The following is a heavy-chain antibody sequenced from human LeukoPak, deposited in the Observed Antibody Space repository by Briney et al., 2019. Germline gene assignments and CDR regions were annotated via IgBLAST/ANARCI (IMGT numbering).Heavy chain of an antibody. Sequence: GASVKVSCKASGGTFSSYAISWVRQAPGQGLEWMGGIIPIFGTANYAQKFQGRVTITADESTSTAYMELSSLRSEDTAVYYCASRAFDCSSASCYSWFDPWGQGTLVTVSS. CDR1: GGTFSSYA. CDR3: ASRAFDCSSASCYSWFDP. V-gene: IGHV1-69*13. J-gene: IGHJ5*02. CDR2: IIPIFGTA. D-gene: IGHD2-2*01.